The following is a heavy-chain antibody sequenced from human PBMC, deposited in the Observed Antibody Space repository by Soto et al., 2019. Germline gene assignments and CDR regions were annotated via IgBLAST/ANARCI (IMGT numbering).Heavy chain of an antibody. D-gene: IGHD5-18*01. J-gene: IGHJ4*02. Sequence: GGSLRLCCAASGFTFSSYGMHWVRQAPGKGLEWVAFISYDGSNKYYADSVKGRFTISRDNSKNTLYLQMNSLRAEDTAVYYCAKYSARDTAMVDRFDYWGQGTLVTVSS. CDR2: ISYDGSNK. CDR3: AKYSARDTAMVDRFDY. V-gene: IGHV3-30*18. CDR1: GFTFSSYG.